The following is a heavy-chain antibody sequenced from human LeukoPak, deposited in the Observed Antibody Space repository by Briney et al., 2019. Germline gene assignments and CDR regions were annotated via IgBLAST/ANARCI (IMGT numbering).Heavy chain of an antibody. V-gene: IGHV4-59*08. CDR2: IYYSGST. D-gene: IGHD2-2*01. Sequence: PSETLSLTCTVSGGSISSYYWSWIQQPPGKGLEWIGYIYYSGSTNYNPSLKSRVTISVDTSKNQFSLKLSSVTAADTAVYYCARWVPAAMLDAFDIWGQGTMVTVSS. CDR1: GGSISSYY. CDR3: ARWVPAAMLDAFDI. J-gene: IGHJ3*02.